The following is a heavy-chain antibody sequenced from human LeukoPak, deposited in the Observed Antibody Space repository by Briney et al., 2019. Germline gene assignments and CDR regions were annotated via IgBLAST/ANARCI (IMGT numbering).Heavy chain of an antibody. Sequence: PSETLSLTCTVSGGSISTYYWSWIRQPPGEGLEWIGYIYYSGSTKYNPSLKSRVTISVDMSKNQFSLRLSSVTAADTAVYYCARGYGIIDYWGQGTLVTVSS. CDR3: ARGYGIIDY. D-gene: IGHD3-10*01. CDR1: GGSISTYY. V-gene: IGHV4-59*01. J-gene: IGHJ4*02. CDR2: IYYSGST.